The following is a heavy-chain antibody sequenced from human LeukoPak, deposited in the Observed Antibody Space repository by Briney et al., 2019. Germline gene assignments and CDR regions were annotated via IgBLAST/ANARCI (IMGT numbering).Heavy chain of an antibody. CDR1: GYIFTSHG. CDR2: MSTYSGDT. CDR3: ARHTWNWGDVDF. V-gene: IGHV1-18*01. D-gene: IGHD7-27*01. Sequence: ASARVSCRASGYIFTSHGITWVLQAPGQGLEWMGWMSTYSGDTNYAQKFRGRVTMTTDTSTNTAYMELRNLRSDDTAVYYCARHTWNWGDVDFWGQGTQVTVSS. J-gene: IGHJ4*02.